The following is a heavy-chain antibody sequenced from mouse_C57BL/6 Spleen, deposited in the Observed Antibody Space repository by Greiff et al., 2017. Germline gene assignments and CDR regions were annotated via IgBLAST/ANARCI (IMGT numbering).Heavy chain of an antibody. CDR2: ISSGSSTI. CDR1: GFTFSDYG. J-gene: IGHJ2*01. Sequence: EVQLLQSGAGLVKPGASLKLSCAASGFTFSDYGMHWVRQAPEKGLEWVAYISSGSSTIYYADTVKGRFTFTRDNATNTMFLQMTSLGSEDTALYYCARQRSYIDYWGQGTLLTVSS. V-gene: IGHV5-17*01. CDR3: ARQRSYIDY.